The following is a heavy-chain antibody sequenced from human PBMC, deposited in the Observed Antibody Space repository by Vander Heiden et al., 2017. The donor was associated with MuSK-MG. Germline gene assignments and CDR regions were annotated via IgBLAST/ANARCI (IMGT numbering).Heavy chain of an antibody. J-gene: IGHJ4*02. D-gene: IGHD6-19*01. CDR2: IWDDGRSK. V-gene: IGHV3-33*08. Sequence: HVQLAASGRGVVPPGRPLRHSPAAPGFPFSSHGRHWVRQAPGRGLEWVAVIWDDGRSKCYAGSVKGGFTSSRDNAKSTLYLQMNSLRAEDTAVYYCARERGIAVAGTGEGFDYWGQGTLVTVSS. CDR1: GFPFSSHG. CDR3: ARERGIAVAGTGEGFDY.